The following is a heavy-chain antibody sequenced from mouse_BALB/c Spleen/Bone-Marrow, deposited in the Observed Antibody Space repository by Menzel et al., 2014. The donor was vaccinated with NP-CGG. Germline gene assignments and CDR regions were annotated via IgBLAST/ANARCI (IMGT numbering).Heavy chain of an antibody. J-gene: IGHJ4*01. CDR3: TRYGYDPLYAMDY. D-gene: IGHD2-3*01. CDR1: GYTFTSYY. CDR2: INPSNGGT. V-gene: IGHV1S81*02. Sequence: QVHLQQSGAELVKPGASVKLSCKASGYTFTSYYMYWVKQRPGQGLEWIGGINPSNGGTNFNEKFKSKATLTVDKSSSTAYMQLSSLTSEDSAVYYCTRYGYDPLYAMDYWGQGTSVTVSS.